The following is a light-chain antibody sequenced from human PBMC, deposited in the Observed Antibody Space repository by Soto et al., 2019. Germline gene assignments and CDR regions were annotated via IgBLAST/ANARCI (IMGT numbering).Light chain of an antibody. CDR3: TSYTSSTSYV. CDR2: EVT. J-gene: IGLJ1*01. CDR1: SSDVGGYNY. V-gene: IGLV2-14*01. Sequence: QFALTQAASESGSPGQSITISCAGTSSDVGGYNYVSWYQQHPGKAPKLMISEVTNRPSGVSNRFSGSKCGNTASLTISGLQAEDEADYYCTSYTSSTSYVFGTGTKLTVL.